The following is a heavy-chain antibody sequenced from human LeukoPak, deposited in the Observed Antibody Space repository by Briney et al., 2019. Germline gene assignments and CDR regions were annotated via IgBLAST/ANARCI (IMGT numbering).Heavy chain of an antibody. CDR3: GRLGPASIPNYWYFDF. Sequence: PSETMSLTCTVSGGSISSHYWSWIRQPPGKGLEWIGYIYSSGSTNYNPSLKSRVPIPLDTSERQFSLTLKSVTPADTAVYYCGRLGPASIPNYWYFDFWGRGTLVTVSS. CDR2: IYSSGST. V-gene: IGHV4-59*11. CDR1: GGSISSHY. D-gene: IGHD6-13*01. J-gene: IGHJ2*01.